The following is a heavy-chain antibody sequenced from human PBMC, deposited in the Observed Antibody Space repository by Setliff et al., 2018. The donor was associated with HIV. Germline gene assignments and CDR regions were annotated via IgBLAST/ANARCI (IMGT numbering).Heavy chain of an antibody. Sequence: SETLSLTCTVSGYSIRSHYWSWIRQPPGKGLEWIGEINHSGSTSYNPSLKSRVTISVDTSKNQFSLKLTSVTAADTAVYYCARSWGSGSYPYWGQGTLVTVSS. CDR3: ARSWGSGSYPY. CDR1: GYSIRSHY. D-gene: IGHD3-10*01. V-gene: IGHV4-34*01. CDR2: INHSGST. J-gene: IGHJ4*02.